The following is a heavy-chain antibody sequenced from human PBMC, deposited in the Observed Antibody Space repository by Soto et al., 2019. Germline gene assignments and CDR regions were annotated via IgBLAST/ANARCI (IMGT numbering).Heavy chain of an antibody. CDR1: GDSVSSNSAT. V-gene: IGHV6-1*01. CDR3: TRGEKAAGYYWFDP. D-gene: IGHD6-13*01. Sequence: SQTLSLTCAISGDSVSSNSATWNCIRQYPSRGLECLGRTYYRSKWYNDYAVFVKSRIIINPDTSKNQFSLQLNSVTPEDTAMYYCTRGEKAAGYYWFDPWGQGTGVTVSS. CDR2: TYYRSKWYN. J-gene: IGHJ5*02.